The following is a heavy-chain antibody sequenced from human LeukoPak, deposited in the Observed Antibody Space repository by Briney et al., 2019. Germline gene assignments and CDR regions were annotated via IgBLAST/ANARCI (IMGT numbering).Heavy chain of an antibody. CDR1: GFTFDDYA. Sequence: GGSLRLSCAASGFTFDDYAMHWVRQVPGKGLEWVSLVSWDGGSTYYGDSVKGRFTISRDNTKNSLYLQMNSLRVEDTALYYCARDPWTAMPIGGDYWGQGTLVTVSS. J-gene: IGHJ4*02. D-gene: IGHD5-18*01. CDR2: VSWDGGST. V-gene: IGHV3-43D*03. CDR3: ARDPWTAMPIGGDY.